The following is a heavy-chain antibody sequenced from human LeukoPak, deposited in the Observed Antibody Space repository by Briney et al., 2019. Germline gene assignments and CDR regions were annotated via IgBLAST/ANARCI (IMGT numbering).Heavy chain of an antibody. V-gene: IGHV3-30*02. J-gene: IGHJ4*02. Sequence: GGSLRLSCAASGFTFSSYGMHWVRQAPGKGLEWVAFIRYDGSNKYYADSVKGRFTISRDNFKNTLYLQMNSLRAEDTAVYYCATHRYPYDILTGYYFWGQGTLVTVSS. D-gene: IGHD3-9*01. CDR2: IRYDGSNK. CDR1: GFTFSSYG. CDR3: ATHRYPYDILTGYYF.